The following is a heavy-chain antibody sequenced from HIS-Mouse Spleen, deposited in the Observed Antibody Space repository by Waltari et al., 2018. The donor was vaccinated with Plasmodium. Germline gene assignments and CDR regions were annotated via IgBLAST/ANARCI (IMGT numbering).Heavy chain of an antibody. V-gene: IGHV4-34*01. D-gene: IGHD3-10*01. CDR1: GGSFSGYY. CDR3: ARGLRGHYWYFDL. J-gene: IGHJ2*01. CDR2: NNHSGST. Sequence: QVQLQQWGAGLLKPSETLSLTCAVYGGSFSGYYWSWIRQPPGKGLEWIGENNHSGSTNDNPSLKSRVTISVDTSKNQFSLKLSSVTAADTAVYYCARGLRGHYWYFDLWGRGTLVTVSS.